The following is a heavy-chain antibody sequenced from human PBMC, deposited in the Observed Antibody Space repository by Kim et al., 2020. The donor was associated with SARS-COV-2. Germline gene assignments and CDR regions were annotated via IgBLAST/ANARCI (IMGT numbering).Heavy chain of an antibody. J-gene: IGHJ4*02. D-gene: IGHD3-10*01. CDR3: AKDRRLSAPYGSGSDY. Sequence: SVKGRFTISRDNSKNTLYLQMNSLRAEDTAVYYCAKDRRLSAPYGSGSDYWGQGTLVTVSS. V-gene: IGHV3-23*01.